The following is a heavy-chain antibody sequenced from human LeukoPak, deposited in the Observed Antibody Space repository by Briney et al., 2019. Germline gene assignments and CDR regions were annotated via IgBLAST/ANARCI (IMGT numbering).Heavy chain of an antibody. V-gene: IGHV4-39*02. CDR3: AREDDNVHGYPNCSDP. J-gene: IGHJ5*02. CDR2: INYSGST. CDR1: GVSIRRGRYY. Sequence: SETLSLTCTVSGVSIRRGRYYWGWLRQPPGKGLEWIACINYSGSTHCSPSLKSRVTISVDTSKNQFSLNLSSVTAADTAVYYCAREDDNVHGYPNCSDPSGQGALVTVSS. D-gene: IGHD3-9*01.